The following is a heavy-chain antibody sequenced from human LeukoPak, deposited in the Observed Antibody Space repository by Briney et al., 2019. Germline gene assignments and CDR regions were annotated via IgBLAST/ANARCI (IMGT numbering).Heavy chain of an antibody. V-gene: IGHV4-39*01. D-gene: IGHD3/OR15-3a*01. CDR2: IYYSGNT. Sequence: SETLSLTCTVSGVSISSSNSYWGWIRQPPGKGLEWIGSIYYSGNTYYNASLKSQVSISIDTSKNQFSLRLTSVTAADTAMYYCARQTGSGLFILPGGQGTLVTVSS. J-gene: IGHJ4*02. CDR3: ARQTGSGLFILP. CDR1: GVSISSSNSY.